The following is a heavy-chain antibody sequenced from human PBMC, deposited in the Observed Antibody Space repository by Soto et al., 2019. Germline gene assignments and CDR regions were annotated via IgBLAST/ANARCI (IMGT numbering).Heavy chain of an antibody. Sequence: SLRLSCAASGFTFDDYAMHWVRQAPGKGLEWVSGISWNSGSIGYADSVKGRFTISRDNAKNSLYLQMNSLRAEDTALYYCAKDIAARPVYGMDVWGQGTTVTVSS. V-gene: IGHV3-9*01. CDR3: AKDIAARPVYGMDV. J-gene: IGHJ6*02. CDR1: GFTFDDYA. CDR2: ISWNSGSI. D-gene: IGHD6-6*01.